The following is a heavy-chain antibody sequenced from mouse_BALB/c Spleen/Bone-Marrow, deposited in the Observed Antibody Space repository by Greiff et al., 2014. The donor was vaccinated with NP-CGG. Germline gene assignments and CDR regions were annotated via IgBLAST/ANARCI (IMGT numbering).Heavy chain of an antibody. CDR3: ARGGLRDYFAY. CDR1: GFTFSRFG. D-gene: IGHD2-2*01. J-gene: IGHJ2*01. Sequence: EVKVEESGGGLVQSGGSRKLSCAASGFTFSRFGMHWVRQAPEKGLEWVAYISSGGSSIYFADTMKGRLTISRDNPKNTLFLQLTSLRSEDTAIYYCARGGLRDYFAYWGQGTTLTVSS. CDR2: ISSGGSSI. V-gene: IGHV5-17*02.